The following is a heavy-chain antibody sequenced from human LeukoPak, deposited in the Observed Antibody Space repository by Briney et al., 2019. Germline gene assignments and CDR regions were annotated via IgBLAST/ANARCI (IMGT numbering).Heavy chain of an antibody. CDR3: AKDRGRYYDIPTYAFDI. J-gene: IGHJ3*02. CDR2: ISYDGSNK. CDR1: GFTFSSYG. D-gene: IGHD3-9*01. Sequence: GRSLRLSCAASGFTFSSYGMHWVRQAPGKGLEWVAVISYDGSNKYYADSVKGRFTISRDNSKNTLYLQMNSLRAEDTGVYYCAKDRGRYYDIPTYAFDIWGQGTMVTVSS. V-gene: IGHV3-30*18.